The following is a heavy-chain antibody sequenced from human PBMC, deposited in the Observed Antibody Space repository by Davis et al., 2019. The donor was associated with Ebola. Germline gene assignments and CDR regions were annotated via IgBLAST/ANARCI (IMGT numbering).Heavy chain of an antibody. V-gene: IGHV4-34*01. Sequence: SQTLSLTCAVYGGSFSGYYWSWIRQPPGKGLEWIGEINHSGSTNYNPSLKSRVTISVDTSKNQFSLKLSSVTAADTAVYYCARGVNGNYGMDVWGQGTTVTVSS. CDR2: INHSGST. CDR3: ARGVNGNYGMDV. CDR1: GGSFSGYY. J-gene: IGHJ6*02.